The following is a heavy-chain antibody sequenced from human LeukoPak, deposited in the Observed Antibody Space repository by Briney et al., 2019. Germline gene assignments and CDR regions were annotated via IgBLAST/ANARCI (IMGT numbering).Heavy chain of an antibody. CDR1: GGSISSSNW. CDR2: IYHSGST. CDR3: ARGGSSGWYALGY. V-gene: IGHV4-4*02. D-gene: IGHD6-19*01. Sequence: SETLSLTCAVSGGSISSSNWWSWVRQPPGKGLEWIGEIYHSGSTNYNPSLKSRVTISVDKSKNQFSLKLSSVTAADTAVYYCARGGSSGWYALGYWGQGTLVTVSS. J-gene: IGHJ4*02.